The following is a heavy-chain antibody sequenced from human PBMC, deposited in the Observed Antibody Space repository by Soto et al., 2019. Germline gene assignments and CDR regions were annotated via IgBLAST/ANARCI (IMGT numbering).Heavy chain of an antibody. D-gene: IGHD3-10*01. V-gene: IGHV4-59*08. CDR1: GGSISSYY. CDR2: IYYSGST. Sequence: QVQLQESGPGLVKPSETLSLTCTVSGGSISSYYWSWIRQPPGKGLEWIGYIYYSGSTNYNPSLKSRVTLSVDTSKNPFSLKLSSVIAADTAVYYCASQGGYYGSGSYPFDYWGQGTLVTVSS. J-gene: IGHJ4*02. CDR3: ASQGGYYGSGSYPFDY.